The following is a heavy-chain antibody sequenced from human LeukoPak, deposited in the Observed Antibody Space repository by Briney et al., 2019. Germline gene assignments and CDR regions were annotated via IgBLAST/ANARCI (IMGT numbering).Heavy chain of an antibody. Sequence: SETLSLTCTVSGGSISSSSYYWGWIRQPPGKGLEWIGSIYYSGSSYYNPSLKSRVTISVDKSKNQFSLKLSSVTAADTAVYYCARDHGAYYYDSSGFDYWGQGTLVTVSS. D-gene: IGHD3-22*01. CDR3: ARDHGAYYYDSSGFDY. CDR1: GGSISSSSYY. V-gene: IGHV4-39*07. CDR2: IYYSGSS. J-gene: IGHJ4*02.